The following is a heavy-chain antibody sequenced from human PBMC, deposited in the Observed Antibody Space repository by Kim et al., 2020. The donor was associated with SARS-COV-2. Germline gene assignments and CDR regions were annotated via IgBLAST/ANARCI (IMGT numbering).Heavy chain of an antibody. J-gene: IGHJ6*02. CDR3: ARDLLLWFGELFSWSETYYYYGMDV. V-gene: IGHV3-48*02. CDR2: ISSSSSTI. D-gene: IGHD3-10*01. Sequence: GGSLRLSCAASGFTFSSYSMNWVRQAPGKGLEWVSYISSSSSTIYYADSVKGRFTISRDNAKNSLYLQMNSLRDEDTAVYYCARDLLLWFGELFSWSETYYYYGMDVWGQGTTVTVSS. CDR1: GFTFSSYS.